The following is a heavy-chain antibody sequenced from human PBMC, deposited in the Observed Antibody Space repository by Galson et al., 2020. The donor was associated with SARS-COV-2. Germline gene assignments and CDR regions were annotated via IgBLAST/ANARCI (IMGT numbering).Heavy chain of an antibody. CDR2: IYYSGST. V-gene: IGHV4-59*01. CDR3: ASAYSSSWYWYFDL. D-gene: IGHD6-13*01. Sequence: TLSLTCTVSGGSISSYYWSWLRQPPGKGLEWIGYIYYSGSTNYNPPLQSRATISVDTSKNQLSLKLSSVTAADTAVYYCASAYSSSWYWYFDLWGRGTLVTVSS. J-gene: IGHJ2*01. CDR1: GGSISSYY.